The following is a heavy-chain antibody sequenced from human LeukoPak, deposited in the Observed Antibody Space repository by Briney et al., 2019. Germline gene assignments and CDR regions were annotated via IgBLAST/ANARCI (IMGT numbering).Heavy chain of an antibody. D-gene: IGHD1-26*01. CDR2: IYYSGST. CDR3: ARVPKWELVRFDP. J-gene: IGHJ5*02. V-gene: IGHV4-59*01. Sequence: KASETLSLTCTVSGGSISSYYWSWIRQPPGKGLEWIGYIYYSGSTNYNPSLKSRVTISVDTSKNQFSLKLSSVTAADTAVYYCARVPKWELVRFDPWGQGTLVTVSS. CDR1: GGSISSYY.